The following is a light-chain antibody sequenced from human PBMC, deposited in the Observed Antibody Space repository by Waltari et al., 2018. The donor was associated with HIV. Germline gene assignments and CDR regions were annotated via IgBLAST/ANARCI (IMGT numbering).Light chain of an antibody. J-gene: IGLJ3*02. Sequence: QSALTQPPSASGSPGQSVTISCTGTSSDVGGSKYVSWYQQHPGKAPKLMIYEVNRRPSGDPVRFAGSNSANTASLAVSGLQADDEADYYCNSYAGSNNWVFGGGTNLTVL. CDR1: SSDVGGSKY. V-gene: IGLV2-8*01. CDR2: EVN. CDR3: NSYAGSNNWV.